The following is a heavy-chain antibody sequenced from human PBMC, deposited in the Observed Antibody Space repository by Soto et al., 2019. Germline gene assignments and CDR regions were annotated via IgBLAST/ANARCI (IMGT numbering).Heavy chain of an antibody. CDR2: IYSSGST. CDR3: AREGSSGRYYFDH. J-gene: IGHJ4*02. V-gene: IGHV4-4*07. CDR1: GDSMSSYY. Sequence: SETLSLTCTVSGDSMSSYYWNWIRQPAGKGLEWIGRIYSSGSTNYNSSLKSRITMSVDTSKNQFSLNLSFVTAADTAVYYCAREGSSGRYYFDHRGQGTLVTVSS. D-gene: IGHD6-19*01.